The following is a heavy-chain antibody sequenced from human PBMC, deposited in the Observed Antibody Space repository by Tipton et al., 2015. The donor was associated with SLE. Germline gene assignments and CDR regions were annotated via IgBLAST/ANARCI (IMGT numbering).Heavy chain of an antibody. CDR3: ARDQGSPAYFDY. J-gene: IGHJ4*02. V-gene: IGHV4-4*09. Sequence: TLSLTCTVSGGSISSYYWSWIRQPPGKGLEWIGYIYTSGSTNYNPSLKSRVTISVDTSKNQFSLKLSSVTAADTAVYYCARDQGSPAYFDYWGQGTLVTVSS. D-gene: IGHD1-26*01. CDR1: GGSISSYY. CDR2: IYTSGST.